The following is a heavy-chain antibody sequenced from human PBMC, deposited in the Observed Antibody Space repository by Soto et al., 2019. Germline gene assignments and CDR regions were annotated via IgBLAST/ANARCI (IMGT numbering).Heavy chain of an antibody. Sequence: QITLEESGPTLVKPTQTLTLTCTFSGFSLSTSGVGLGWIRQPPGKALEWLAIIDWDDDKRYSPSLKSRLTITKGTSKTHGVLTMTNMDPVDTATYYCARHIPSGYNDAFDTWGQGTMVTVSS. CDR2: IDWDDDK. CDR1: GFSLSTSGVG. J-gene: IGHJ3*02. CDR3: ARHIPSGYNDAFDT. D-gene: IGHD3-9*01. V-gene: IGHV2-5*02.